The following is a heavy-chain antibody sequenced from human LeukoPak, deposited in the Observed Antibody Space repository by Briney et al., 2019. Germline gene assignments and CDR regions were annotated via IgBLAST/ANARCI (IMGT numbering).Heavy chain of an antibody. CDR3: ARENSVGDNAWWFDP. D-gene: IGHD1-26*01. CDR2: MNPNSGNT. CDR1: GYTFTSYY. Sequence: ASVTVSCKASGYTFTSYYINWVRQATARGREGMGWMNPNSGNTGYAQKFQGRVTMTRNTSISTAYMELSSLRSEDTAVYYCARENSVGDNAWWFDPWGQGTLVTVSS. V-gene: IGHV1-8*01. J-gene: IGHJ5*02.